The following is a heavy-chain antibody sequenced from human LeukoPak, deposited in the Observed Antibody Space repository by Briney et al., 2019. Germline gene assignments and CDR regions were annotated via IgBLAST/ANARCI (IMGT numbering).Heavy chain of an antibody. Sequence: SETLSLTCTVSGGYTGSHYWSWIRQPAGKGLEWIGRISPSGTTHDNPSLGSRVTMSVDTSKNYFSLRLSSVTAADTAVYYCARDFYASGFYFWFDPWGQGILVTVAS. V-gene: IGHV4-4*07. CDR3: ARDFYASGFYFWFDP. J-gene: IGHJ5*02. CDR2: ISPSGTT. D-gene: IGHD2/OR15-2a*01. CDR1: GGYTGSHY.